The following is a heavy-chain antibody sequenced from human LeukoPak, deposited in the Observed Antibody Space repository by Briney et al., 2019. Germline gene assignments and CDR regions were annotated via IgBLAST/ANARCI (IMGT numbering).Heavy chain of an antibody. V-gene: IGHV3-23*01. Sequence: GSLRLSCVDRRLTFSSYAMTWVRQAPGKGLEWVSGISGSGGSTNYADSVKGRFTISRDSSKNTLYLQMNSLRAEDTAVYYCAKYGYSYGPFDYWGQGTLVTVSS. J-gene: IGHJ4*02. D-gene: IGHD5-18*01. CDR3: AKYGYSYGPFDY. CDR2: ISGSGGST. CDR1: RLTFSSYA.